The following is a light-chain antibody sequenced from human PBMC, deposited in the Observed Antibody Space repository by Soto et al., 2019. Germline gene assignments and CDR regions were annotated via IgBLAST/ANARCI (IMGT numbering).Light chain of an antibody. Sequence: QSASVSGSPGQSITISCTGTSSDVGGFNYVSWYQQHPGKAPKLMIYDVINRPSGVPHRFFGSKSDNTASLTISGLQAEDEADYYCSSYTTSSTLVFGGGTKVTVL. V-gene: IGLV2-14*03. CDR1: SSDVGGFNY. J-gene: IGLJ2*01. CDR2: DVI. CDR3: SSYTTSSTLV.